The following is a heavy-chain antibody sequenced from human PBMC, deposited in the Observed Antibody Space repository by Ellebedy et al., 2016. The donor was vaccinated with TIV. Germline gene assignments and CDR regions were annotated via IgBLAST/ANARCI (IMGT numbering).Heavy chain of an antibody. CDR2: INIGSTDI. CDR1: GFALRNYD. CDR3: ATDAHLMVDRNPFDI. D-gene: IGHD3-10*01. Sequence: PGGSLRLSCAASGFALRNYDMNWVRQAPGKGLEWIAYINIGSTDIQYADSVKGRFTISRDYDKHSLFLQMDSLRAEDTAIYYCATDAHLMVDRNPFDIWGHGALVTVSS. V-gene: IGHV3-21*05. J-gene: IGHJ4*01.